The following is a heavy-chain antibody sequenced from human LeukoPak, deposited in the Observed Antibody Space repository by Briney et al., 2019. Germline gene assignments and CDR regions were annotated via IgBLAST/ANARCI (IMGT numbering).Heavy chain of an antibody. J-gene: IGHJ5*02. CDR3: AGTLVVVTADNWFDP. D-gene: IGHD2-21*02. Sequence: SETLPLICAVYGASFSGYYWSWIRQPPGKGLEWIGEINHSGSTNYNPSLKSRVTISVDTSKNQFSLKLSSVTAADTAVCYCAGTLVVVTADNWFDPWGQGTLVTVSS. CDR1: GASFSGYY. V-gene: IGHV4-34*01. CDR2: INHSGST.